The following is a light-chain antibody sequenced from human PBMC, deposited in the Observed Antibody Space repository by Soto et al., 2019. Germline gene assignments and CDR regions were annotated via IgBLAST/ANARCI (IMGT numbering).Light chain of an antibody. CDR2: EVT. V-gene: IGLV2-14*01. CDR1: SGDIGSYNR. Sequence: QSVLTQPASVSGSPGQSITISFTGTSGDIGSYNRVSWDQQHPGKAPKLIIYEVTDRPSGVSNRFYGYKSGNTASLTISGLQAEDEAEYYCSSYTHIKTRACVFGPGTKVTVL. CDR3: SSYTHIKTRACV. J-gene: IGLJ1*01.